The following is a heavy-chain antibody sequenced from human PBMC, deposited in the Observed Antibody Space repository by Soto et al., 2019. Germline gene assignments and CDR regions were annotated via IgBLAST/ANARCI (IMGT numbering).Heavy chain of an antibody. J-gene: IGHJ4*02. D-gene: IGHD3-3*02. Sequence: EVQLVESGGGLVQPGGSLRLSCAASGFTFSSYWMSWVRQAPGKGLEWVANIKQDGSEKYYVDSVKGRFTISRDNAKNSLYLQMNSLRAEDTAVYYCARPHFSFRTYTFDYWGQGTLVTVSS. V-gene: IGHV3-7*03. CDR1: GFTFSSYW. CDR2: IKQDGSEK. CDR3: ARPHFSFRTYTFDY.